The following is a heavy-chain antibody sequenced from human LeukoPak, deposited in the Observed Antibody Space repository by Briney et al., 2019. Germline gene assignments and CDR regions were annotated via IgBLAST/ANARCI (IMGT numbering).Heavy chain of an antibody. CDR1: GFTFSDYA. V-gene: IGHV3-11*06. D-gene: IGHD5-18*01. CDR3: ARDDVFKGYAYGGGYWHFDL. Sequence: GGSLRLSCAASGFTFSDYAMSWIRQAPGKGLEWISYISRGSRNTDHADSVKGRFTISRDNAKNSLYLQMNSLRADDTAIYFCARDDVFKGYAYGGGYWHFDLWGRSTLVTVSS. J-gene: IGHJ2*01. CDR2: ISRGSRNT.